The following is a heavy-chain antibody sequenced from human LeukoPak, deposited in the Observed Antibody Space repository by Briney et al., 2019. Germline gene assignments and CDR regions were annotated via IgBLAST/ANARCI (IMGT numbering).Heavy chain of an antibody. Sequence: KPSETLSLTCTVSGGSISSSSYYWGWIRQPPGKGLEWIGSIYYSGSTYYNPSLKSRVTISVDTSKNQFSLKLSSVTAADTAVYYCARGDGSGMVRHQRAFDYWGQGTLVTVSS. CDR3: ARGDGSGMVRHQRAFDY. V-gene: IGHV4-39*07. CDR2: IYYSGST. J-gene: IGHJ4*02. CDR1: GGSISSSSYY. D-gene: IGHD3-10*01.